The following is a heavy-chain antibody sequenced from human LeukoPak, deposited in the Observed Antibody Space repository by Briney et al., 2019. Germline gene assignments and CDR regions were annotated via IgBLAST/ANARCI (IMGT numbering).Heavy chain of an antibody. J-gene: IGHJ4*02. V-gene: IGHV3-9*01. CDR3: AKDIFTMVRGVVDY. D-gene: IGHD3-10*01. Sequence: PGRSLRLSCAASGFTFDDYAMHWVRQAPGKGLEWVSGISWNSGSIGYADSVKGRFTISRDNAKNSLYLQMNSLRAEDTALYYCAKDIFTMVRGVVDYWAREPWSPSPQ. CDR2: ISWNSGSI. CDR1: GFTFDDYA.